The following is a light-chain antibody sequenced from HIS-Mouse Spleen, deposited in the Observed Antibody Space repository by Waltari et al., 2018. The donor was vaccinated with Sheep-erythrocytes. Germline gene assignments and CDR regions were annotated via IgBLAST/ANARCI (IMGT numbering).Light chain of an antibody. J-gene: IGLJ3*02. V-gene: IGLV3-10*01. CDR2: EDS. CDR1: ALPKKY. CDR3: YSTDSSGNHWV. Sequence: SYELTQPPSVSVSPGQTARITCPGDALPKKYAYWYQQKSGQAPGLVIYEDSKRPAGVPEGFSGSTAGTMATLTISGAQVEDEADYYCYSTDSSGNHWVFGGGTKLTVL.